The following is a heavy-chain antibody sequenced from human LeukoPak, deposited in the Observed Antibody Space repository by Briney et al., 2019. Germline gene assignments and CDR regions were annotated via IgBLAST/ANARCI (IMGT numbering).Heavy chain of an antibody. CDR1: GGSIGSYY. CDR2: IYYSGST. J-gene: IGHJ4*02. CDR3: VRHGYTYGSIDY. V-gene: IGHV4-59*01. Sequence: KPSETLSLTCTVSGGSIGSYYWSWIRQPPGKGLEWIGYIYYSGSTNYNPSLKSRVTISVDTSKNQFSLKLSSVTAADTAVYYCVRHGYTYGSIDYWGQGTLVTVSS. D-gene: IGHD5-18*01.